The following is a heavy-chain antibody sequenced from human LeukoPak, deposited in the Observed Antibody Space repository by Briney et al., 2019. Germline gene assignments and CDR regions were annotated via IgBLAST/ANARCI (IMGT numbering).Heavy chain of an antibody. V-gene: IGHV1-18*01. CDR1: GYTFTDYG. D-gene: IGHD2-2*01. CDR3: ARVLAYCSSTSCHDY. Sequence: ASVKVSCKASGYTFTDYGFTWVRQAPGQGLEWMGWISALNGNANYAHKFRGRVTLTRDTSTSTAYMELRSLRSDDTAVYYCARVLAYCSSTSCHDYWGQGTLVTVYS. J-gene: IGHJ4*02. CDR2: ISALNGNA.